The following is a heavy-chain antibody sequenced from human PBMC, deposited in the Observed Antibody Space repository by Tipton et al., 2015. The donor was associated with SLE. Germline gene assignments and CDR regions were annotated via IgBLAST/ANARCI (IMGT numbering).Heavy chain of an antibody. D-gene: IGHD3-3*01. CDR3: ARAGRFLEWLPLHYMDV. Sequence: TLSLTCTVSGGSISSSSYYWGWIRQPPGKGLEWIGSIYYSGSTYYNPSLKSRVTISVDTSKNQFSLKLSSVTAADTAVYYCARAGRFLEWLPLHYMDVWGNGTTVTVSS. CDR2: IYYSGST. CDR1: GGSISSSSYY. V-gene: IGHV4-39*07. J-gene: IGHJ6*03.